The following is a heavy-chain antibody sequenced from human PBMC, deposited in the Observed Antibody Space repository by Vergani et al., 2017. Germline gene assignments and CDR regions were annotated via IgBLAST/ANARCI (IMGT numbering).Heavy chain of an antibody. Sequence: EVQMVESGGGLVKPGGSLRLSCVASGFTFSHYSMNWVRQAPGKGLEWVSSISGNNDDVYYADSVKGRFTISRDNAKNSMHLQMNNLRAEDTAVYYCARQSRDVFCTKGVCTRGYWGQGALVTVTS. J-gene: IGHJ4*02. CDR1: GFTFSHYS. CDR3: ARQSRDVFCTKGVCTRGY. V-gene: IGHV3-21*01. CDR2: ISGNNDDV. D-gene: IGHD2-8*01.